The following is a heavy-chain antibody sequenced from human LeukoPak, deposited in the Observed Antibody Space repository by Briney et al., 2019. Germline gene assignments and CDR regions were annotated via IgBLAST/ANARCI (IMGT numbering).Heavy chain of an antibody. D-gene: IGHD3-16*01. CDR2: SDPNSGGT. J-gene: IGHJ6*03. CDR1: GYTLTELS. Sequence: ASVKVSCKVSGYTLTELSMHWVRQAPGQRPEWMGWSDPNSGGTNFAQKFQGRVTMTRDTSISTVYMELRRLSIDDTAVYYCARDRGGTYGHYYYMDVWGEGTTVTVSS. CDR3: ARDRGGTYGHYYYMDV. V-gene: IGHV1-2*02.